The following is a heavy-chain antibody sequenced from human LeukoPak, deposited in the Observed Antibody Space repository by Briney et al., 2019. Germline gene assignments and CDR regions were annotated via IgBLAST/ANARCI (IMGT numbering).Heavy chain of an antibody. V-gene: IGHV4-59*01. CDR3: ARGGELPNWFDP. Sequence: PSETLSLTCTVSGGSISSYYWSWIRQPPGKGLEWIGYIYYSGSTNYIPSLKSRVTISVDTSKNQFSLKLSSVTAADTAVYYCARGGELPNWFDPWGQGTLVTVSS. D-gene: IGHD3-16*01. J-gene: IGHJ5*02. CDR2: IYYSGST. CDR1: GGSISSYY.